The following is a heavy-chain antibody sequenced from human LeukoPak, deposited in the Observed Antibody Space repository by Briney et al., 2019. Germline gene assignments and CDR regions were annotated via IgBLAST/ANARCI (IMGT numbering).Heavy chain of an antibody. CDR1: GFTFSSYW. Sequence: GGSLRLSCAASGFTFSSYWMSWVRQAPGKGLEWVANIKQDGSEKYYVDSVKGRFTISRDNAKNSLYLQMNSLRAEDTAVYYCARGLYSSSWYNHFDYWGQGTLVTVSS. J-gene: IGHJ4*02. V-gene: IGHV3-7*01. D-gene: IGHD6-13*01. CDR3: ARGLYSSSWYNHFDY. CDR2: IKQDGSEK.